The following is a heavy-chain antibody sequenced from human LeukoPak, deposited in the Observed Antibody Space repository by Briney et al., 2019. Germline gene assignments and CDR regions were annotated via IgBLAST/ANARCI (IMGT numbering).Heavy chain of an antibody. V-gene: IGHV1-3*01. CDR1: GYTFTSYA. Sequence: ASVKVSCKASGYTFTSYAMHWVRQAPGQRLEWMGWINAGNGNTKYSQKFQERITITRDMSTSTVYMELSSLRSEDTAIYYCAVYCGGDCYHDYWGQGTLVTVSS. J-gene: IGHJ4*02. CDR3: AVYCGGDCYHDY. CDR2: INAGNGNT. D-gene: IGHD2-21*02.